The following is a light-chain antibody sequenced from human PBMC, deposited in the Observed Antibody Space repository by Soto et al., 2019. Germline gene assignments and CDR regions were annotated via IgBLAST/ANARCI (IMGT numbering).Light chain of an antibody. CDR3: QHFVNSLTWT. J-gene: IGKJ1*01. V-gene: IGKV3-20*01. Sequence: EIVLTQSPGTLSLSPGERATLSCRASQSFIRSYLAWYQQKPGQPPRPLIYDASSRATGIPDRFSGGGSGTDFTLTISRLEPEDFAVYYCQHFVNSLTWTFGQGTKVE. CDR2: DAS. CDR1: QSFIRSY.